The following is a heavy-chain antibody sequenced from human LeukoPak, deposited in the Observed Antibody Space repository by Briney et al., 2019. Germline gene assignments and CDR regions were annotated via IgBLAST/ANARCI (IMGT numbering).Heavy chain of an antibody. V-gene: IGHV3-23*01. D-gene: IGHD3-10*01. Sequence: PGGSLRLSCAASGFTFSSYAMSWARQAPGKGLEWVSVISGSGGSTYYADSVKGRFTISRDNAKNSLYLQMNSLRAEDTAVYYCARGEYGSGSYHIDYWGQGTLVTVSS. CDR3: ARGEYGSGSYHIDY. J-gene: IGHJ4*02. CDR2: ISGSGGST. CDR1: GFTFSSYA.